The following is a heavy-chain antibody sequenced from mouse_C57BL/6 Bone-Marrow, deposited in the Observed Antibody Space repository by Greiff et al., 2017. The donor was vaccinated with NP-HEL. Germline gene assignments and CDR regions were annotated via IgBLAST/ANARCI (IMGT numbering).Heavy chain of an antibody. D-gene: IGHD4-1*01. J-gene: IGHJ2*01. CDR1: GYAFSSSW. CDR3: ARSWDGDY. V-gene: IGHV1-82*01. Sequence: QVQLQQSGPELVKPGASVKISCKASGYAFSSSWMNWVKQRPGKGLEWIGRIYPGDGDTNYNGKFKGKATLTADKSSSTAYMQLSSLTSEDSAVYFCARSWDGDYWGKGTTLTVSS. CDR2: IYPGDGDT.